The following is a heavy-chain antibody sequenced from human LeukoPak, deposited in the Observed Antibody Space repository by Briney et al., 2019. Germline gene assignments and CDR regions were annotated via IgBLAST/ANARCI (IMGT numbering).Heavy chain of an antibody. Sequence: ASVKVSCKASGGTFSSYAISWVRQAPGQGLEWMGRIIPILGIANYAQKFQGRVTITADKSTSTAYMELSSLRSEDTAVYYCARDEWSGYSYGYDYWGQGTLVTVSS. V-gene: IGHV1-69*04. CDR2: IIPILGIA. D-gene: IGHD5-18*01. J-gene: IGHJ4*02. CDR3: ARDEWSGYSYGYDY. CDR1: GGTFSSYA.